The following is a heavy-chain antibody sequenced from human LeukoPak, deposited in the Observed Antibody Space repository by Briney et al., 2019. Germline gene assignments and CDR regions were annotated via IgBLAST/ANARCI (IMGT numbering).Heavy chain of an antibody. D-gene: IGHD5/OR15-5a*01. J-gene: IGHJ4*02. CDR2: INPNSGGT. Sequence: ASVEVSCKASGYTFTGYYIHWVRQAPGQGLELMGWINPNSGGTNYAQKFQGRVTMTRDTSISTAYMELSSLRSDDTAVYYCATARERNSVYSSLDYWGQGTLVTVSS. V-gene: IGHV1-2*02. CDR3: ATARERNSVYSSLDY. CDR1: GYTFTGYY.